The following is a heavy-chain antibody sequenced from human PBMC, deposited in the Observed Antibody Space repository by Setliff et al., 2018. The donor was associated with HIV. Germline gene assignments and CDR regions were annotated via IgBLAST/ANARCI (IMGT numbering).Heavy chain of an antibody. V-gene: IGHV3-30*02. CDR3: ARDQGYKYGDVFDI. CDR2: IRYDGSDN. J-gene: IGHJ3*02. Sequence: GESLTISCAASGFTFSNYGMHWVRQAPGKGQEWVIFIRYDGSDNYYIDSVKGRFTISRDNTKNTLFLHMKSLRAEDMAVYYCARDQGYKYGDVFDIWGRGTKVTVSS. CDR1: GFTFSNYG. D-gene: IGHD5-18*01.